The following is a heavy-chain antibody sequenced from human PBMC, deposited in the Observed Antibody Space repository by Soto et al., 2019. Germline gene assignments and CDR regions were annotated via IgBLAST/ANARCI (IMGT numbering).Heavy chain of an antibody. J-gene: IGHJ6*02. CDR1: GYSFTSYW. D-gene: IGHD6-6*01. CDR3: ARSQTLAARGHYYYGMDV. V-gene: IGHV5-10-1*01. Sequence: PGESLKISCKGSGYSFTSYWISWVRQMPGQGLEWMGRIDPSDSYTNYSPSFQGHVTISADKSISTAYLQWSSLKASDTAMYYCARSQTLAARGHYYYGMDVWGQGTTVTVSS. CDR2: IDPSDSYT.